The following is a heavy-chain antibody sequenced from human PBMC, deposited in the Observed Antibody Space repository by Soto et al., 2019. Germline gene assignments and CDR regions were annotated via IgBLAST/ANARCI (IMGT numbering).Heavy chain of an antibody. V-gene: IGHV3-33*01. CDR1: GFTFSSYG. D-gene: IGHD3-10*01. Sequence: QVQLVESGGGVVQPGRSLGLSCAASGFTFSSYGMHWVRQAPGKGLEWVAVVWYDGSNEYYEDSVKGRFTISRDNSKNTLYLQMNSLRADDTAVYYCARDYYYGSGSEYYYYYLDVWGKGTTVTVSS. J-gene: IGHJ6*03. CDR3: ARDYYYGSGSEYYYYYLDV. CDR2: VWYDGSNE.